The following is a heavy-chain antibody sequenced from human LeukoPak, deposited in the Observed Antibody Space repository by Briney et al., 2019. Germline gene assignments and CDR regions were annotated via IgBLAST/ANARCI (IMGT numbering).Heavy chain of an antibody. CDR3: AKDVYNYGRFFDY. Sequence: GGSLRLSCAASGFTFDDYAMHWVRQAPGKSLEWVSGISWNSGSIGYADSVKGRFTISRDNAKNSLYLQMNSLRAEDTALYYCAKDVYNYGRFFDYWGQGTLVTVSS. CDR2: ISWNSGSI. J-gene: IGHJ4*02. CDR1: GFTFDDYA. V-gene: IGHV3-9*01. D-gene: IGHD5-18*01.